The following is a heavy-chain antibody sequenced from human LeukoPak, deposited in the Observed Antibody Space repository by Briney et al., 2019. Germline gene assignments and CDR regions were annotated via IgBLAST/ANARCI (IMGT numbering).Heavy chain of an antibody. V-gene: IGHV4-39*01. CDR3: AKHEGSYYDKSGYTFDF. Sequence: PSETLSLTCSVSTGSVNSGVDYWGWVRQPPGRGLGWIGSIHSSGNSYCNPSLKSRVTLSVDTSKNQFSLKLSSVTAADRAVYYCAKHEGSYYDKSGYTFDFWGLGTLVTVSS. CDR2: IHSSGNS. J-gene: IGHJ4*02. CDR1: TGSVNSGVDY. D-gene: IGHD3-22*01.